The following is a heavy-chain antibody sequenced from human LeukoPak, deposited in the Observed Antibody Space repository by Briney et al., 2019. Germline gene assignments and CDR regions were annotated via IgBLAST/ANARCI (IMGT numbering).Heavy chain of an antibody. CDR1: GFTFSNYW. D-gene: IGHD5-24*01. CDR2: IKHGGTEK. J-gene: IGHJ3*02. V-gene: IGHV3-7*01. CDR3: ARDADLGTTITGGLDI. Sequence: PGGSLRLSCAASGFTFSNYWMSWVRQAPGKGLEWVANIKHGGTEKFYVDSVKGRFTISRDKAKNSLYLQMNSLRVEDTAVYYCARDADLGTTITGGLDIWGQGTMVTVSS.